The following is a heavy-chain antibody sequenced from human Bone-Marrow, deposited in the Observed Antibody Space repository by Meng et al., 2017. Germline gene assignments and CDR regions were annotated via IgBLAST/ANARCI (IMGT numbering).Heavy chain of an antibody. V-gene: IGHV4-4*02. J-gene: IGHJ4*02. CDR1: GDSISSDIW. CDR2: VYPRGDT. D-gene: IGHD1-7*01. CDR3: GRDQGRELINH. Sequence: HVQLQESGPGLVKPSGTLSLTCTVSGDSISSDIWWSWVRQPPGKGLEWIGEVYPRGDTNYNPSLKSRVDISVDKSKNQFYLSLFSVTAADTAVYYCGRDQGRELINHWGQGTLVTVSS.